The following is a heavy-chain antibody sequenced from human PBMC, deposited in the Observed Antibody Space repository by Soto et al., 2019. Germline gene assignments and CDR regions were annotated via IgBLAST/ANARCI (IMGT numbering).Heavy chain of an antibody. CDR1: GFTVSSNY. Sequence: GGSLRLSCAASGFTVSSNYMSWVRQAPGKGLEWFSVIFSVGSTYYADSVKGRFTISRDNSKNTLYLQMNCLRAEDTSVYFCASRYFDWLPNYYGMDVWGQGTT. V-gene: IGHV3-53*01. D-gene: IGHD3-9*01. CDR3: ASRYFDWLPNYYGMDV. CDR2: IFSVGST. J-gene: IGHJ6*02.